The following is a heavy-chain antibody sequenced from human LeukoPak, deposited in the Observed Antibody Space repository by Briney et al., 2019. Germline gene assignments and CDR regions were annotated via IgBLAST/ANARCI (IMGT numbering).Heavy chain of an antibody. Sequence: SETLSLTCAVYGGSFSGYYWSWIRQPPGKGLEWIGEINHSGSTNYNPSLKSRVTISVDTSKNQFSLKLSSVTAADTAVYYCARRYASGYYDSSGSQSWFDPWGQGTLVTVSS. CDR1: GGSFSGYY. J-gene: IGHJ5*02. D-gene: IGHD3-22*01. CDR3: ARRYASGYYDSSGSQSWFDP. CDR2: INHSGST. V-gene: IGHV4-34*01.